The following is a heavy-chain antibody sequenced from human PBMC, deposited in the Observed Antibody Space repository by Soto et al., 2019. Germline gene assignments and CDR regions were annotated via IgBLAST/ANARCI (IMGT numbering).Heavy chain of an antibody. CDR1: GGSISSYY. V-gene: IGHV4-59*01. CDR3: ARDRQYYDILTGYYTAGFFDL. CDR2: IYYSGTT. Sequence: SETLSLSCTVSGGSISSYYWSSIRQPPGKGLEWIGYIYYSGTTNYNPSLKSRVTISVDTSKNQFSLKLTSVTAADTAVYYCARDRQYYDILTGYYTAGFFDLWGRGTLVTVSS. D-gene: IGHD3-9*01. J-gene: IGHJ2*01.